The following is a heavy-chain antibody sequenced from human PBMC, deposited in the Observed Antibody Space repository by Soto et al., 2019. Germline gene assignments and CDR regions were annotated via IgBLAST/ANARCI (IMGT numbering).Heavy chain of an antibody. CDR3: ARAYYDILTGYYFHYYYGMDV. J-gene: IGHJ6*02. CDR1: GYTFTGYY. Sequence: ASVKVSCKASGYTFTGYYMHWVRQAPGQGLEWMGWINPNSGGTNYAQKFQGRVTMTRDTSISTAYMELSRLRSDDTAVYYCARAYYDILTGYYFHYYYGMDVWGQGTTVTSP. CDR2: INPNSGGT. V-gene: IGHV1-2*02. D-gene: IGHD3-9*01.